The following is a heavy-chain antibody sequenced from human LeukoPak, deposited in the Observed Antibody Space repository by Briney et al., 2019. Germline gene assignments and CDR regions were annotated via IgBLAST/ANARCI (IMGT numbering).Heavy chain of an antibody. V-gene: IGHV3-53*01. CDR3: ARVRGYYYDSSGSWTYYFDY. Sequence: PGGSLRLSCAASGFTVSSNYMSWVRQAPGKGLEWVSVIYSGGSTYYADSVKGRFTISRDNAKNSLYLQVNSLRAEDTAVYYCARVRGYYYDSSGSWTYYFDYWGQGTLVTVSS. J-gene: IGHJ4*02. CDR2: IYSGGST. CDR1: GFTVSSNY. D-gene: IGHD3-22*01.